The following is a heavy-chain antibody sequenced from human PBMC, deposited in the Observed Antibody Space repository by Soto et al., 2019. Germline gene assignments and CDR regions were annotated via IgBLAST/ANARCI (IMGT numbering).Heavy chain of an antibody. CDR2: ISFDGKNR. J-gene: IGHJ4*02. D-gene: IGHD2-15*01. V-gene: IGHV3-30*18. CDR1: GFIFSNYG. CDR3: AKRGGVVGGSEHPFFEY. Sequence: QVQLVESGGGVVQPGKSLRLSCAASGFIFSNYGMHWVRQAPGKGLEWVALISFDGKNRNYADSVKGRFTIYRDNPKNTLHLEMNSLRPEDTAFYYCAKRGGVVGGSEHPFFEYWGQGTLVTVSS.